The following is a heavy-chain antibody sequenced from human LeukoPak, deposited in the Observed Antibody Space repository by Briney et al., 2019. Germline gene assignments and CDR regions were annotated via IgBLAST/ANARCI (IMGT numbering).Heavy chain of an antibody. D-gene: IGHD3-22*01. Sequence: GGSLRLXCAASGFTFSSYAMTWVRQAPGKGLEWVSAISGSGNSPYYADSVKGRFTISRDNSKNTLYLQMNSLRADDTAVYYCAKGTDSSGRPRGGFDCWGQGALVTVSS. CDR1: GFTFSSYA. CDR2: ISGSGNSP. J-gene: IGHJ4*02. CDR3: AKGTDSSGRPRGGFDC. V-gene: IGHV3-23*01.